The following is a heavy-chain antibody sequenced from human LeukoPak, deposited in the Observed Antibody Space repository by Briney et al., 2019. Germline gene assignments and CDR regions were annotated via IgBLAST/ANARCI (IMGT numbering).Heavy chain of an antibody. CDR1: GGSFSGYY. V-gene: IGHV3-30*03. D-gene: IGHD3-22*01. CDR2: ISYDGSNK. J-gene: IGHJ1*01. CDR3: ARDWVSTLYYYDSSGYYLQH. Sequence: LSLTCAVYGGSFSGYYWSWIRQPPGKGLEWVAVISYDGSNKYYADSVKGRFTISRDNSKHTLYLQMNSLRDEDTAVYYCARDWVSTLYYYDSSGYYLQHWGQGTLVTVSS.